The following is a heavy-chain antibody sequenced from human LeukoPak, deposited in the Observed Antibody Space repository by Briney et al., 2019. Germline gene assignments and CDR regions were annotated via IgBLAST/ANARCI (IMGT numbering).Heavy chain of an antibody. J-gene: IGHJ3*02. CDR3: ATNTMFRGIHAFDI. V-gene: IGHV5-51*01. D-gene: IGHD3-10*01. CDR1: GYSFTSYW. CDR2: VYGGDSDT. Sequence: GESLKISCKGSGYSFTSYWIVWVRQVPGKGLECMGMVYGGDSDTRYSPSFQGQVTISADKSISTAYLQWSSLKASDSAMYYCATNTMFRGIHAFDIWGQGTMVTVSS.